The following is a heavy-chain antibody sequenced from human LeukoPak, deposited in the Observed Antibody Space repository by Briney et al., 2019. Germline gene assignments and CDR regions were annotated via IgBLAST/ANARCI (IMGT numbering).Heavy chain of an antibody. J-gene: IGHJ6*02. V-gene: IGHV4-34*01. CDR3: ARRVPYYYGMDV. CDR1: GGSFSDYY. CDR2: INHSGST. Sequence: SETLSLTCAVYGGSFSDYYWSWIRQPPGKGLEWIGEINHSGSTNYNPSLKSRVTMSVDTSKNQFSLKLSSVTAADTAVYYCARRVPYYYGMDVWGQGTTVTVSS. D-gene: IGHD3-3*01.